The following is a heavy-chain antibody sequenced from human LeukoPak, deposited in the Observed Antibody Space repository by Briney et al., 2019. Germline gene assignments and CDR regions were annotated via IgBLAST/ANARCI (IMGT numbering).Heavy chain of an antibody. CDR3: GRDSTPAIGSYFDF. V-gene: IGHV1-2*02. D-gene: IGHD2-2*01. CDR1: GYTFTDYH. CDR2: VDLKSGGT. J-gene: IGHJ4*02. Sequence: ASVKVSCKSSGYTFTDYHMHWVRQAPGQGLEWMGWVDLKSGGTRYAQKFQDRVTMTRDTSISVGHMELRRLTSDDTAVYYCGRDSTPAIGSYFDFWGQGTLVTVSS.